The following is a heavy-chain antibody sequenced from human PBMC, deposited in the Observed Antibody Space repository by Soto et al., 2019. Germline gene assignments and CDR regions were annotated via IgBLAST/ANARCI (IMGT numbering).Heavy chain of an antibody. V-gene: IGHV3-30*18. J-gene: IGHJ5*02. CDR1: GFTLSNTG. CDR2: ISHDGSNT. Sequence: QVQLVESGGGVVQPGRSLRLSCVASGFTLSNTGMHWVRQAPGKGLEWVAMISHDGSNTYYGDSVKGRFTISRHNSWNTLYLQMDSLRPEDTSVYYCAKDWGSSGWFDWFDPWCQGTLVTVSS. CDR3: AKDWGSSGWFDWFDP. D-gene: IGHD6-19*01.